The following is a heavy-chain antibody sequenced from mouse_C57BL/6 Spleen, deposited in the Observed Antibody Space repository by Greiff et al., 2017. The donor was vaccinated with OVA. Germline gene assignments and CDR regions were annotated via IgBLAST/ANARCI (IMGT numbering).Heavy chain of an antibody. CDR1: GYTFTSYW. J-gene: IGHJ2*01. CDR2: IDPSDSET. D-gene: IGHD4-1*01. V-gene: IGHV1-52*01. CDR3: ARYLGGVLFDY. Sequence: QVQLQQPGAELVRPGSSVKLSCKASGYTFTSYWMHWVKQRPIQGLEWIGNIDPSDSETHYNQKFKDKATLTVDKSSSTAYMQLSSLTSEDSAVYYCARYLGGVLFDYWGQGTTLTVSS.